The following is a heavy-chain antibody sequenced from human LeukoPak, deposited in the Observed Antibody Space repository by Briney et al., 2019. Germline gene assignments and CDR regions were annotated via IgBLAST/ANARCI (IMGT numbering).Heavy chain of an antibody. CDR2: IYSGTT. CDR3: ARRAGAYSHPYDY. V-gene: IGHV3-53*01. CDR1: GFTFSSYG. D-gene: IGHD4/OR15-4a*01. Sequence: GGSLRLSCAASGFTFSSYGMSWVRQAPGEGLEWVSFIYSGTTHYSDSVKGRFTISRDNSKNTLYLQMNSLRAEDTAVYYCARRAGAYSHPYDYWGQGTLVTVSS. J-gene: IGHJ4*02.